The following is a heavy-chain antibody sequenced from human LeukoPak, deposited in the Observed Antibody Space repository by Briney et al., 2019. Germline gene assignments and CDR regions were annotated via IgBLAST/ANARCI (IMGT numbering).Heavy chain of an antibody. CDR3: ASREMATMSPFDY. CDR1: GYRLTRYW. CDR2: IYPADSDT. D-gene: IGHD5-24*01. V-gene: IGHV5-51*01. Sequence: GESLKISCKGSGYRLTRYWIGWVRQMPGKGLEWMGIIYPADSDTRYSPSFQGQVTISADKSISTAYLQWSSLKASDTAMYYCASREMATMSPFDYWGQGTLVTVSS. J-gene: IGHJ4*02.